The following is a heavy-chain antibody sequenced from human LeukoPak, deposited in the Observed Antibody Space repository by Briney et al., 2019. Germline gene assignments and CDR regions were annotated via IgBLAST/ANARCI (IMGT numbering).Heavy chain of an antibody. Sequence: SETLSLTCTVSGGSISRSSYYWGWIRQPPGKGLEWIGTMYYSGSTYYNPSLKSRVTISVDRSKNQFSLKQSSVTAADTAVYYCASSGYSSSWYPLYNWFDPWGQGTLVTVSS. CDR1: GGSISRSSYY. D-gene: IGHD6-13*01. CDR2: MYYSGST. CDR3: ASSGYSSSWYPLYNWFDP. J-gene: IGHJ5*02. V-gene: IGHV4-39*07.